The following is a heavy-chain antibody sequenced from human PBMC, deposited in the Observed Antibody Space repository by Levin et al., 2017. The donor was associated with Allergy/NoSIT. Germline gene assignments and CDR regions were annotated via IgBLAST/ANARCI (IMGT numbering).Heavy chain of an antibody. J-gene: IGHJ4*02. CDR1: GGSISSSSYY. D-gene: IGHD4-11*01. CDR3: ARQVGPYSNYPN. Sequence: PSETLSLTCTVSGGSISSSSYYWGWIRQPPGKGLEWIGSIYYSGSTYYNPSLKSRVTISVDTSKNQFSLKLSSVTAADTAVYYCARQVGPYSNYPNWGQGTLVTVSS. CDR2: IYYSGST. V-gene: IGHV4-39*01.